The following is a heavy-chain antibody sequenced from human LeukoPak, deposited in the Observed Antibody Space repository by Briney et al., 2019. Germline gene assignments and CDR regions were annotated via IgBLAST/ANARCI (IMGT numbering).Heavy chain of an antibody. V-gene: IGHV4-59*01. CDR3: AGQGLGSSWFYHGGFYYCDS. J-gene: IGHJ4*02. CDR1: NDSFSSYY. Sequence: SETLSLTCTVSNDSFSSYYWSWIRQPPGKGLEWIGCISHSGSTNYNPSLKSRLTISVGASRNQFFLELSSVTPADTAVYYCAGQGLGSSWFYHGGFYYCDSWGQGTLVTVS. CDR2: ISHSGST. D-gene: IGHD6-13*01.